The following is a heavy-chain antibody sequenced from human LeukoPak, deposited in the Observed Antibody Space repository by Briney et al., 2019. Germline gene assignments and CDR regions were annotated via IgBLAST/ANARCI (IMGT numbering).Heavy chain of an antibody. D-gene: IGHD1-26*01. V-gene: IGHV1-69*01. CDR3: GGIRIVGGLGGFDY. Sequence: SVKVSCKASGGTFSSYAISWVRQAPGQGLEWMGGIIPIFGTANYAQKFQGRVTITADESTSTAYMELSSLRSEDTAVYYCGGIRIVGGLGGFDYWGQGTLVTVSS. CDR1: GGTFSSYA. CDR2: IIPIFGTA. J-gene: IGHJ4*01.